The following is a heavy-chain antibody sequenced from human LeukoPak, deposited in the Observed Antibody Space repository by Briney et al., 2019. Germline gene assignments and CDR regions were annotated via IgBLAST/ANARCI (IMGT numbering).Heavy chain of an antibody. CDR2: ISSSSSYI. J-gene: IGHJ2*01. Sequence: GGSLRLSCAASGFTFTSYAMNWVRQAPGKGLEWVSSISSSSSYIYYADSVEGRFTISRDSAKNSLYLQMNSLRAEDTAVYYCARAAAGTVWYFDLWGRGTLVTVSS. CDR3: ARAAAGTVWYFDL. D-gene: IGHD6-13*01. V-gene: IGHV3-21*01. CDR1: GFTFTSYA.